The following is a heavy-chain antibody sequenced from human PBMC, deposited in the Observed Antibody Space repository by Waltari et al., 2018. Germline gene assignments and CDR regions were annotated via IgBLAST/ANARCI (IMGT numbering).Heavy chain of an antibody. CDR2: ISGSGGST. CDR3: AKDYSSGYYGMDV. D-gene: IGHD6-19*01. CDR1: GFTFSSYA. V-gene: IGHV3-23*01. J-gene: IGHJ6*02. Sequence: EVQLLESGGGLVQPGGSLRLSCAASGFTFSSYAMSWVRQAPGKGLEWVSAISGSGGSTYYADSVKGRFTSSRDNSKNTLYLQMNSLRAEDTAVYYCAKDYSSGYYGMDVWGQGTTVTVSS.